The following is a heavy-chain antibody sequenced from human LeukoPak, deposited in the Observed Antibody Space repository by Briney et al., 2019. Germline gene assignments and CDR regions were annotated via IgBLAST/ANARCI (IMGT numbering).Heavy chain of an antibody. J-gene: IGHJ4*02. Sequence: SQTLSPTSALPGDRVSNNNYAWSWIRQSPTSGIEWLGSTYYRSQWKNDYARSVMSRISVDPDTSKNQFSLKLSSVTAADTDVYYCARHSLAGYNRMFDYWGQGTLVTVSS. CDR2: TYYRSQWKN. CDR1: GDRVSNNNYA. CDR3: ARHSLAGYNRMFDY. D-gene: IGHD5-24*01. V-gene: IGHV6-1*01.